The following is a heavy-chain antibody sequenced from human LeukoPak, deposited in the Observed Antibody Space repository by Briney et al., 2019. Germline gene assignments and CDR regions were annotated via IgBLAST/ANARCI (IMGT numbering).Heavy chain of an antibody. D-gene: IGHD3-10*01. CDR3: ARGAEGFGELSHHDY. Sequence: PGGSLRLSCAASGFTFSSYAMNWVRQAPGKGLEWVSYISSSGSTIYYADSVKGRFTISRDNAKNSLYLQMNSLRAEDTAVYYCARGAEGFGELSHHDYWGQGTLVTVSS. J-gene: IGHJ4*02. CDR2: ISSSGSTI. CDR1: GFTFSSYA. V-gene: IGHV3-48*03.